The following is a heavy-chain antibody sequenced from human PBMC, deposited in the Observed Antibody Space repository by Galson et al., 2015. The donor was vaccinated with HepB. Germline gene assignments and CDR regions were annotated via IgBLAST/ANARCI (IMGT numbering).Heavy chain of an antibody. J-gene: IGHJ3*02. CDR2: ITWDSGSI. D-gene: IGHD3-22*01. CDR3: AKEHYYDSSGSYAFDI. CDR1: GFTFDDHA. Sequence: SLRLSCAASGFTFDDHAMHWVRQTPGKGLEWVSGITWDSGSIGYADSVKGRFTISRDNAKNSLYLQMNSLRAEDTALYYCAKEHYYDSSGSYAFDIWGQGTMVTVSS. V-gene: IGHV3-9*01.